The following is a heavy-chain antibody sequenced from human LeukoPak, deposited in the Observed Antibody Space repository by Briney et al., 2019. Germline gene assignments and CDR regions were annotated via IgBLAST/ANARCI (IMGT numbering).Heavy chain of an antibody. CDR2: ISAYNGNT. V-gene: IGHV1-18*01. CDR1: GYTFTSYG. Sequence: ASVKVSCKASGYTFTSYGISWVRQAPGQGLEWMGWISAYNGNTNYAQKLQGRVTMTTDTSTSTAYTELRSLRSDDTAVYYCARDYYDSSGYYLGVDYWGQGTLVTASS. CDR3: ARDYYDSSGYYLGVDY. D-gene: IGHD3-22*01. J-gene: IGHJ4*02.